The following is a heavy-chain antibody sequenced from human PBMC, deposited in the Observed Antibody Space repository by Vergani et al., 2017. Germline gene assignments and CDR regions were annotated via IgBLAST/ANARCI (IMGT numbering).Heavy chain of an antibody. V-gene: IGHV3-15*01. CDR1: GFTFSNAW. D-gene: IGHD5-24*01. CDR2: IKSKTDGGTT. CDR3: TRDRGRDGYNFFLGFYDY. Sequence: EVQLVESGGGLVKPGGSLRLSCAASGFTFSNAWMSWVRQAPGKGLEWVGRIKSKTDGGTTDYAAPVKGRFTISRDDSKNTLYLQMNSLKTEDTAVYYCTRDRGRDGYNFFLGFYDYWGQGTLVTVSS. J-gene: IGHJ4*02.